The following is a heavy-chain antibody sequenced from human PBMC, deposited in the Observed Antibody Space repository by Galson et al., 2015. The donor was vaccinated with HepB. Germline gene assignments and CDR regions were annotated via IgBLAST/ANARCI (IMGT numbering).Heavy chain of an antibody. CDR2: IGRAGDT. Sequence: SLRLSCAASQFTFSNHDMHWVRQVSGKGLEWVAAIGRAGDTYYADSVKGRFTISRENALRSFYLQMNSLSAGDTAVYYCARLTYDSTGYHYAYWGQGTLVTVSS. D-gene: IGHD3-22*01. CDR3: ARLTYDSTGYHYAY. J-gene: IGHJ4*02. V-gene: IGHV3-13*04. CDR1: QFTFSNHD.